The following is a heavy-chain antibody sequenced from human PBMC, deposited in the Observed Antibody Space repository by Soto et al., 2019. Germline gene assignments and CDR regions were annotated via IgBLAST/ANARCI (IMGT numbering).Heavy chain of an antibody. CDR3: ARETGTTFSSWFDP. V-gene: IGHV4-61*01. CDR1: GGSVSSGSYY. J-gene: IGHJ5*02. D-gene: IGHD1-7*01. CDR2: IYYSGST. Sequence: SETLSLTCTVSGGSVSSGSYYWSWIRQPPGKGLEWIGYIYYSGSTNYNPSLKSRVTISVDTSKNQFSLKLSSVTAADTAVYYCARETGTTFSSWFDPWGQGTLVTVSS.